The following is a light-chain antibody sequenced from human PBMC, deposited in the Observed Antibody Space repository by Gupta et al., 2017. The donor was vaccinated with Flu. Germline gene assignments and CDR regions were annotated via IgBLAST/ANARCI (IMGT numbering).Light chain of an antibody. CDR2: MAS. V-gene: IGKV2-28*01. CDR3: RQPLQPPRT. Sequence: DDLMTQSPLSLPVTLGEPASMSCKSNQRLQHSTGYFYLEWYLQRAGESPRLLIYMASQRAPGVSDRFRGNGSGTDFTLHISRVEAEDIGVYYCRQPLQPPRTFGQGTKLEV. J-gene: IGKJ2*02. CDR1: QRLQHSTGYFY.